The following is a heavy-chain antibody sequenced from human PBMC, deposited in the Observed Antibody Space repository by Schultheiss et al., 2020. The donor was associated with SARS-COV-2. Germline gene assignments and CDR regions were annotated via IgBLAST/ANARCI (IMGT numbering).Heavy chain of an antibody. CDR3: AKGGRFLWRGWFDP. J-gene: IGHJ5*02. Sequence: GGSLRLSCAASGFTLSNYDMHWVRQVTGKSLEWVSAITTDGDAYSAGSVMGRFTISRENAKNSLYLQMNSLRAGDTAVYYCAKGGRFLWRGWFDPWGQGTLVTVSS. CDR2: ITTDGDA. D-gene: IGHD3-3*01. V-gene: IGHV3-13*01. CDR1: GFTLSNYD.